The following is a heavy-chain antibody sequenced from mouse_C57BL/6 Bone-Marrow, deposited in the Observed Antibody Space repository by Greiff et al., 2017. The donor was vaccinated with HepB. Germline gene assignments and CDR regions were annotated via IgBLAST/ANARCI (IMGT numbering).Heavy chain of an antibody. CDR2: INYDGSST. V-gene: IGHV5-16*01. Sequence: EVQLMESEGGLVQPGRSMKLSCTASGFTFSDYYMAWVRQVPEKGLEWVANINYDGSSTYYLDSLKSRFIISRDNAKNILYLQMSSLKSEYTATYYYARDPGGYFDYWGQGTTLTVAS. J-gene: IGHJ2*01. CDR1: GFTFSDYY. CDR3: ARDPGGYFDY.